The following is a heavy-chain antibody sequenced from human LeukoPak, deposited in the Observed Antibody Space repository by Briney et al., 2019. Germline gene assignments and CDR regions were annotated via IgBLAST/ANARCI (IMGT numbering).Heavy chain of an antibody. CDR3: ARPLFLRIAVAGDDAFDI. J-gene: IGHJ3*02. D-gene: IGHD6-19*01. Sequence: SVKVSCKASGGTFSSYAISWVRQAPGQGLEWMGGIIPIFGTANYAQKFQGRVTITTDESTRTAYMELSSLRSEDTAVYYCARPLFLRIAVAGDDAFDIWGQGTMVTVSS. CDR1: GGTFSSYA. V-gene: IGHV1-69*05. CDR2: IIPIFGTA.